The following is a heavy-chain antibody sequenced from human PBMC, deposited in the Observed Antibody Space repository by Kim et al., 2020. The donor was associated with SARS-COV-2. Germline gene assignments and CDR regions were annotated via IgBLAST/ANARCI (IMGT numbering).Heavy chain of an antibody. CDR3: ARDRAFWSATIDFFDY. CDR2: IRTYSGDT. V-gene: IGHV1-18*01. CDR1: GYIFTTYG. D-gene: IGHD3-3*01. Sequence: ASVKVSCKASGYIFTTYGISWVRQAPGQGLEWMGGIRTYSGDTNFAQKFQGRVTMTADTSTSTAYMELRSLTSDDTAVYYCARDRAFWSATIDFFDYWGQRSLVSVSS. J-gene: IGHJ4*02.